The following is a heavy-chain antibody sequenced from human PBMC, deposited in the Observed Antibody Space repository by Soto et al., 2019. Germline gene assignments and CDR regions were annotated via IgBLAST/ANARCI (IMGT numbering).Heavy chain of an antibody. CDR1: GGTFSSYT. D-gene: IGHD2-2*02. J-gene: IGHJ4*02. V-gene: IGHV1-69*02. CDR3: AMEYCSSTSCYRDY. Sequence: HVQLVQSGAEVKKRGSSVKVSCKASGGTFSSYTISWVRQAPGQGVEWMGRIIPIIGITNYTQKFKGRVTSTTDKTTSTAYMELSSLRSEDTAEYYCAMEYCSSTSCYRDYWGQGTLVTVSS. CDR2: IIPIIGIT.